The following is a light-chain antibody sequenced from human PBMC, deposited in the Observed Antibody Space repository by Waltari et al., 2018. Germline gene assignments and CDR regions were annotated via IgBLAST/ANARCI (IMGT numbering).Light chain of an antibody. Sequence: EFVMTQSPGTLSLSPGERATLSCRASQSINSNYVAWYQQKPGQAPRLLIYGASSRATGVPDRISGSGSGTDFTLTISRLEPEDFAVYYCQQYNSWPYTFGQGTKLEVK. V-gene: IGKV3-20*01. J-gene: IGKJ2*01. CDR3: QQYNSWPYT. CDR2: GAS. CDR1: QSINSNY.